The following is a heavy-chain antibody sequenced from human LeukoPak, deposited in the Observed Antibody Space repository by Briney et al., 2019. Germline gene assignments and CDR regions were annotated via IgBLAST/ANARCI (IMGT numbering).Heavy chain of an antibody. CDR3: ARDVSYYYDRRVRYFDL. Sequence: SETLSLTCTVSGGSISSGGYYWSWIRQHPGKGLEWIGYIYYSGSTYYNPSLKSRVTISVDTSKNQFSLKLSSVTAADTAVYYCARDVSYYYDRRVRYFDLWGRGTLVTVSS. J-gene: IGHJ2*01. D-gene: IGHD3-22*01. CDR1: GGSISSGGYY. CDR2: IYYSGST. V-gene: IGHV4-31*03.